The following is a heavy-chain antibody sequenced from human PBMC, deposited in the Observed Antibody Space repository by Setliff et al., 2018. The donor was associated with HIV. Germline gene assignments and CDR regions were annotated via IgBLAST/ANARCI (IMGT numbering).Heavy chain of an antibody. CDR2: IKQDGSEK. Sequence: SLRLSCAASGFTFSRYWMSWVRQAPGKGLEWVANIKQDGSEKYYVDSVRGRFTISRDNAKNSLYLQMNSLRAEDTAVYYCARERVLETYYNFWSGSDHWFDPWGQGTLVT. CDR3: ARERVLETYYNFWSGSDHWFDP. J-gene: IGHJ5*02. D-gene: IGHD3-3*01. V-gene: IGHV3-7*01. CDR1: GFTFSRYW.